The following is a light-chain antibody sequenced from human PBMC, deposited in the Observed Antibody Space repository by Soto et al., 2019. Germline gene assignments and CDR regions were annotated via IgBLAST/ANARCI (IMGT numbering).Light chain of an antibody. CDR2: GAS. V-gene: IGKV3-20*01. Sequence: EIVLTQSPGTLSLSQGERATLSCRASQNVRSNYLAWYQQKLGQTPRLLIYGASSRATGIPDRFSGSVSGTDFTLTISRLDTEDFAVYYCEQYGSTPRTFGQGTKVEFK. J-gene: IGKJ1*01. CDR3: EQYGSTPRT. CDR1: QNVRSNY.